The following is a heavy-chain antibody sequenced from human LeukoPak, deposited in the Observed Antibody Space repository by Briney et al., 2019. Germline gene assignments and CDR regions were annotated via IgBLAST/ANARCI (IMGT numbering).Heavy chain of an antibody. D-gene: IGHD3-3*01. CDR3: ARLSAAVHLGAFDL. Sequence: PSETLSLTCAVSGVSISPYYWAWIRQPPGKGLEWIGYIHTSGSNNQYPSLKSRVTVSVDKSKNHFSLRLTSVTAADTAVYYCARLSAAVHLGAFDLWGQGTMVTVSS. CDR2: IHTSGSN. CDR1: GVSISPYY. V-gene: IGHV4-4*09. J-gene: IGHJ3*01.